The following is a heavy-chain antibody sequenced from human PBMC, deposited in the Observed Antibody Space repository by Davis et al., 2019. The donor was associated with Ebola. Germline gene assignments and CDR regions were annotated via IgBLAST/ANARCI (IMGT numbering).Heavy chain of an antibody. CDR2: IVVGSGNT. Sequence: SVKVSCKASGFTFTNSGVQWVRQARGQRLEWIGWIVVGSGNTNYAQKFQGRVTMTRDTSISTAYMELSRLGSDDTAVYYCARSGDFWSELGYYYYGMDVWGQGTTVTVSS. CDR1: GFTFTNSG. D-gene: IGHD3-3*01. V-gene: IGHV1-58*01. J-gene: IGHJ6*02. CDR3: ARSGDFWSELGYYYYGMDV.